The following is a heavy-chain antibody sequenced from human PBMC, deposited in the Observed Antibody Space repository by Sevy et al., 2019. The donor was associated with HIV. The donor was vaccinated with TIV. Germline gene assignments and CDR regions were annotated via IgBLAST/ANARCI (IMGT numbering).Heavy chain of an antibody. CDR1: GLTFSSYA. V-gene: IGHV3-23*01. Sequence: GGSLRLSCAASGLTFSSYAMNWVRQAPGKGLDWVSTIYGTAGVTYYADSVNGRFTISRDNSKNTLFLQMNSLRAEDTAVYYCAGGRFDISGSFDAFDVWGQGTMVTVSS. D-gene: IGHD3-22*01. J-gene: IGHJ3*01. CDR2: IYGTAGVT. CDR3: AGGRFDISGSFDAFDV.